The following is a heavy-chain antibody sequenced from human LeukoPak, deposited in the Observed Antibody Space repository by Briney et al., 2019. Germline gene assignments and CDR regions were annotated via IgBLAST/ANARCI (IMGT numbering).Heavy chain of an antibody. CDR3: ARARSGHYYYYYGMDV. V-gene: IGHV1-69*13. CDR2: IIPIFGTA. Sequence: ASVKVSCKASGGTFSSYAISWVRQAPGQGLEWMGGIIPIFGTANYAQKFQGRVTITADESTSTAYMELSSLRSEDTAVYYCARARSGHYYYYYGMDVWGKGTTVTASS. J-gene: IGHJ6*04. D-gene: IGHD1-26*01. CDR1: GGTFSSYA.